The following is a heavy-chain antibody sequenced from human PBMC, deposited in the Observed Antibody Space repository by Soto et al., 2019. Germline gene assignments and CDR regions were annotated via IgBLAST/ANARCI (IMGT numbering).Heavy chain of an antibody. CDR2: VNPSGGHT. J-gene: IGHJ5*02. CDR1: GDTFTDYY. V-gene: IGHV1-46*01. Sequence: QVQLMQSGAEVKKPGASVKVSCKASGDTFTDYYIHWVRQAPGQGLEWMGTVNPSGGHTTYAQHLVGRVRMTRDTSTSTLYMELTSLTSEDTAVYYCARGGHVVVVTAALESWGQGTLVTVSS. CDR3: ARGGHVVVVTAALES. D-gene: IGHD2-21*02.